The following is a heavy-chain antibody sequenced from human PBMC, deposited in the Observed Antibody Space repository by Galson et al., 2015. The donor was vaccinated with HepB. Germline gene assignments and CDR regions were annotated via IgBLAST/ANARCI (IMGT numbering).Heavy chain of an antibody. D-gene: IGHD1-1*01. CDR1: GFTFSTYA. V-gene: IGHV3-23*01. Sequence: SLRLSCAASGFTFSTYAMSWVRQAPAKGLEWVSTIRGSGGSTHYVDSVKGRFTISRDNSKNTLYLQMNSLRAGDTAVYYCAKINWIDNYSYHGIDVWGQGTTVTVSS. J-gene: IGHJ6*02. CDR3: AKINWIDNYSYHGIDV. CDR2: IRGSGGST.